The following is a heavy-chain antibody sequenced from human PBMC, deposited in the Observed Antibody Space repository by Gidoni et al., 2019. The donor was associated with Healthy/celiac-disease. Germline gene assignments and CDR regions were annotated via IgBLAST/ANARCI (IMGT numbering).Heavy chain of an antibody. Sequence: QVQLQESGPGLVKPSGTLSLTCAVSGCPSSSSNWWSWVRQPPGKGREWIGEIYHSGSTNYNPSLKSRVTISVDKSKNQFSLKLSSVTAADTAVYYCASGWANSDYYGMDVWGQGTTVTVSS. CDR1: GCPSSSSNW. CDR3: ASGWANSDYYGMDV. J-gene: IGHJ6*02. D-gene: IGHD6-19*01. CDR2: IYHSGST. V-gene: IGHV4-4*02.